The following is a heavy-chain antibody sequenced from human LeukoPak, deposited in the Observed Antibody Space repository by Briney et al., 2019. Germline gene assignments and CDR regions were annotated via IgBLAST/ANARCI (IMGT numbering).Heavy chain of an antibody. CDR2: TSYDGSN. J-gene: IGHJ4*02. D-gene: IGHD6-19*01. CDR3: ARANSSAWHNFDF. CDR1: GFTFSMYA. V-gene: IGHV3-30-3*01. Sequence: PGGSLRLSCTAPGFTFSMYAMHWVRQAPGKGQEWVGVTSYDGSNYYADSVKGRFTISRDNSRDTLYLEMNTVRPEDRAVYYCARANSSAWHNFDFWGQGTLVTVSS.